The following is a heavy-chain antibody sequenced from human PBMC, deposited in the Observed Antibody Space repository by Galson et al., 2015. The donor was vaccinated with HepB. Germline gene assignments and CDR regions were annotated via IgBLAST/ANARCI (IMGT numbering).Heavy chain of an antibody. D-gene: IGHD6-13*01. CDR2: ISYDGSNK. CDR1: GFTFSSYA. Sequence: SLRLSCAASGFTFSSYAMHWVRQAPGKGLEWVAVISYDGSNKYYADSVKGRFTISRDNSKNTLYLQMNSLRAEDTAVYYCARDRRAAAGPIGYWGQGTLVTVSS. J-gene: IGHJ4*02. V-gene: IGHV3-30-3*01. CDR3: ARDRRAAAGPIGY.